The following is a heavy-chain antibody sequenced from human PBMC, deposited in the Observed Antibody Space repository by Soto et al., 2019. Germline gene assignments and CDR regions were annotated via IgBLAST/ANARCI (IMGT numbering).Heavy chain of an antibody. CDR3: ARLKDIVVVVAAFDY. Sequence: PSETLSLTCTVSGGSISSYYWSWIRQPPGKGLEWIGYIYYSGSTNYNPSLKSRVTISVDTSKNQFSLKLSSVTAADTAVYYCARLKDIVVVVAAFDYWGQGTLVTVSS. CDR2: IYYSGST. CDR1: GGSISSYY. V-gene: IGHV4-59*01. D-gene: IGHD2-15*01. J-gene: IGHJ4*02.